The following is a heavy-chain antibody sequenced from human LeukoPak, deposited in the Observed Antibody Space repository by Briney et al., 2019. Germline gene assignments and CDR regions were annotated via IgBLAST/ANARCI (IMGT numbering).Heavy chain of an antibody. CDR2: IYTSGST. Sequence: SETLSLTCSVPGGSISSGSYYWSWIRQPAGKGLEGIGRIYTSGSTNYNPSLKSRVTISVDTSKNQFSLKLSSVTAADTAVYYCARAGVYSSGWLYYYYYYMDVWGKGTTVTISS. V-gene: IGHV4-61*02. D-gene: IGHD6-19*01. J-gene: IGHJ6*03. CDR3: ARAGVYSSGWLYYYYYYMDV. CDR1: GGSISSGSYY.